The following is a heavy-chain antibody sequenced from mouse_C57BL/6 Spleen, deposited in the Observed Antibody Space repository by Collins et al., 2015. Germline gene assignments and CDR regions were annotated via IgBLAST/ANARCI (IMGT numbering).Heavy chain of an antibody. CDR3: ARSYDGYYGRFAY. V-gene: IGHV1-52*01. J-gene: IGHJ3*01. Sequence: KASGYTFTSNWMHWVKQRPVQGLDWIGNIDPSDSETHYNQKFKDKATLTVDKSSSTAYMQLSSLTSEDSAVYYCARSYDGYYGRFAYWGQGTLVTVSA. CDR2: IDPSDSET. CDR1: GYTFTSNW. D-gene: IGHD2-3*01.